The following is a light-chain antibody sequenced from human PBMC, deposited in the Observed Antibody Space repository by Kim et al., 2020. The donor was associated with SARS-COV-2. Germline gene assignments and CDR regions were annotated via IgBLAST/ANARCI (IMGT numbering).Light chain of an antibody. Sequence: QSVLSQPPSASGTPGQRVTISCSGGSSNIGSNTVNWYQQFPGTAPKLLIYSNNRRPSGVPDRFSGSKPGTSASLAISGLQSEDEAVYYCAAWDASLNGLFGGGTKLTVL. CDR2: SNN. CDR1: SSNIGSNT. J-gene: IGLJ3*02. CDR3: AAWDASLNGL. V-gene: IGLV1-44*01.